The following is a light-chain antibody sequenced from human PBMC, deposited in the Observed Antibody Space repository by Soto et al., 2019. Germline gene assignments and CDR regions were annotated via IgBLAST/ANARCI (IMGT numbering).Light chain of an antibody. CDR2: GIS. CDR1: QSVTNSF. CDR3: QQYSSLPHT. Sequence: ENVLTQSPGTLSLSPGERATLSCRASQSVTNSFFAWYQQRPGQAPRLLIYGISSRATGIPARFSGSGSGTDFTLTISRLEPEDFVMYYCQQYSSLPHTFGQVTKLEVK. J-gene: IGKJ2*01. V-gene: IGKV3-20*01.